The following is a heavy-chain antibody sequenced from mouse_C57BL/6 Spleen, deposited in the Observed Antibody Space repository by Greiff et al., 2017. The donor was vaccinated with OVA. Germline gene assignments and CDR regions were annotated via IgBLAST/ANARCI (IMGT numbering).Heavy chain of an antibody. CDR3: AKEIMDYAMCY. CDR1: GYTFTSYW. J-gene: IGHJ4*01. CDR2: IYPSDSET. V-gene: IGHV1-61*01. Sequence: QVQLQQPGAELVRPGSSVKLSCKASGYTFTSYWLDWVKQRPGQGLEWIGNIYPSDSETHYNQKFKDKATLTVDKSSSTAYMQLSSLTSEDSAVYCCAKEIMDYAMCYWGQRTSVTVS.